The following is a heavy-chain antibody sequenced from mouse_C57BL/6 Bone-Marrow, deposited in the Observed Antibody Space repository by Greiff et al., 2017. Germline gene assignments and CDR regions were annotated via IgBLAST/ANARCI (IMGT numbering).Heavy chain of an antibody. CDR2: IDPEDGET. Sequence: EVQLQQSGAELVKPGASVKLSCTASGFNIKDYYMHWVKQRTEQGLEWIGRIDPEDGETKYAPKFQGQATLTADTSSNPAYLQLSSLTSEDTAVYYCAGYYGSNPNWYFDVWGTGTTVTVSS. V-gene: IGHV14-2*01. D-gene: IGHD1-1*01. J-gene: IGHJ1*03. CDR1: GFNIKDYY. CDR3: AGYYGSNPNWYFDV.